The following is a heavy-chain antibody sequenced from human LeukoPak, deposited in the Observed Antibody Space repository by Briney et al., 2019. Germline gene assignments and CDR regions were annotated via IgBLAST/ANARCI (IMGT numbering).Heavy chain of an antibody. Sequence: PGGSLRLSCAASGFTFSSYWMHWVRQAPGKGLVWVSRINSDGSSTSYADSVKGRFTISRDNAKNTLYLQMNSLRAEDTAVYYCARSPPPGYCSSTSCPHDYWGQGTLVTDSS. D-gene: IGHD2-2*01. V-gene: IGHV3-74*01. CDR1: GFTFSSYW. CDR3: ARSPPPGYCSSTSCPHDY. CDR2: INSDGSST. J-gene: IGHJ4*02.